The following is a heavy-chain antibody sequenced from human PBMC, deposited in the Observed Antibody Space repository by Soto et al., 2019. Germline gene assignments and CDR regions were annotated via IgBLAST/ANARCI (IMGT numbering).Heavy chain of an antibody. CDR2: FRSGGDDETT. J-gene: IGHJ4*02. Sequence: EVQLLESGGGLVQPGGSLRLSCAASGFTFSSYSMSWVRQAPGKGLEWVSGFRSGGDDETTYYADAVRGRFTISRDNSKNTLFLQMTSLRAEDTAIYYCAKKVNSGSGSQFFDYWGQGTLVTVSS. V-gene: IGHV3-23*01. CDR1: GFTFSSYS. CDR3: AKKVNSGSGSQFFDY. D-gene: IGHD3-10*01.